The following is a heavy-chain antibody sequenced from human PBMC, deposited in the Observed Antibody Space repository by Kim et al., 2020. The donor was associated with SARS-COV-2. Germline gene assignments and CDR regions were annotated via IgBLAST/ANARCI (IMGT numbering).Heavy chain of an antibody. CDR1: GGSISSYY. CDR2: IYYSGST. Sequence: SETLSLTCTVSGGSISSYYWSWIRQPPGKGLEWIGYIYYSGSTNYNPSLKSRVTISVDTSKNQFSLKLSSVTAADTAVYYCARVLGYCSSTSCPAGMDVWGQGTTVTVSS. CDR3: ARVLGYCSSTSCPAGMDV. D-gene: IGHD2-2*01. J-gene: IGHJ6*02. V-gene: IGHV4-59*08.